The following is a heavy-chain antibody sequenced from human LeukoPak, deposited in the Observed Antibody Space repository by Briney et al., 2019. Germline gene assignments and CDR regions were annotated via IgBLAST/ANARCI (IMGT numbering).Heavy chain of an antibody. V-gene: IGHV3-48*01. D-gene: IGHD3-22*01. Sequence: GGSLRLSCATSGFTFCSYNMNWVRQAPGKGLEWISFININSDTIYYADSVKGRFTISRDNAKNSLFLQMTSLRAEDTAVYYCARDYYDSSGYYWSAYWGQGTLVTVSS. CDR2: ININSDTI. J-gene: IGHJ4*02. CDR3: ARDYYDSSGYYWSAY. CDR1: GFTFCSYN.